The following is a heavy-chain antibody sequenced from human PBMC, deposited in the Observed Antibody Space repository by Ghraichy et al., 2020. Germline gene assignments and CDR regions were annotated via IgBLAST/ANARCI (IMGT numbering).Heavy chain of an antibody. D-gene: IGHD6-6*01. Sequence: SETLSLTCAAYGGSFSGYYWSWIRQPPGKGLEWIGEINHSGSTNYNPSLKSRVTISVDTSKNQFSLKLSSVTAADTAVYYCARRKGGFKAYSSSAIDYWGQGTLVTVSS. V-gene: IGHV4-34*01. J-gene: IGHJ4*02. CDR3: ARRKGGFKAYSSSAIDY. CDR1: GGSFSGYY. CDR2: INHSGST.